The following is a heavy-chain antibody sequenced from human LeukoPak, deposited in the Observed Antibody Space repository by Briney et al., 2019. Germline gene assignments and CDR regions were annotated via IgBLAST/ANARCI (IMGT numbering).Heavy chain of an antibody. J-gene: IGHJ4*02. CDR2: ISGSGGST. CDR1: GFTFSSYA. V-gene: IGHV3-23*01. CDR3: AKEGRTYYYGSGSLSSFDY. Sequence: GGSLRLSCAASGFTFSSYAMSWVRQAPGKGLEWVSAISGSGGSTYYADSVKGRFTISRDNSKNTLYLQMNSLRAEDTAVYYCAKEGRTYYYGSGSLSSFDYWGQGTLVTVSS. D-gene: IGHD3-10*01.